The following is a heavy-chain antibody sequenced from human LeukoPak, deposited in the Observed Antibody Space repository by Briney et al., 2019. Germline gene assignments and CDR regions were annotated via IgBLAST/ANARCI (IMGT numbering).Heavy chain of an antibody. Sequence: GRSLRLSCAASGFTFSDYYMSWIRQAPGKGLEWVSYISSSSSYTNYADSVKGRFTISRDNAKNSLYLQMNSLRGEDTAVYYCAKDPYRASSGLVYYWGQGTLVTVSS. J-gene: IGHJ4*02. D-gene: IGHD1-26*01. CDR3: AKDPYRASSGLVYY. CDR1: GFTFSDYY. CDR2: ISSSSSYT. V-gene: IGHV3-11*03.